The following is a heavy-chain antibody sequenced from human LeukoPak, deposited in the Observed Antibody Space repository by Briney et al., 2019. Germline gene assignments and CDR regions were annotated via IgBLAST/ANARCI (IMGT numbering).Heavy chain of an antibody. CDR2: IRYDGSNK. CDR1: GFTFSSYG. Sequence: PGGSLRLSCAASGFTFSSYGMHWVRQAPGKGLEWVAFIRYDGSNKYYADSVKGRFTISRDNSKNTLYLQMNSLRAEDTAVYYCAKDLEDIVVVPAASTFDPWGQGTLVTVSS. D-gene: IGHD2-2*01. J-gene: IGHJ5*02. V-gene: IGHV3-30*02. CDR3: AKDLEDIVVVPAASTFDP.